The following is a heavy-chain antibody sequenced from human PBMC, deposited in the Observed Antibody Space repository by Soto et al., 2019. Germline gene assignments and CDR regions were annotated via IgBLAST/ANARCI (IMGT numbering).Heavy chain of an antibody. V-gene: IGHV3-21*01. CDR1: GFTFSSYS. J-gene: IGHJ4*02. CDR3: AREGSNYDSYSAPRGCDY. D-gene: IGHD3-9*01. CDR2: ISSSSSYI. Sequence: EVQLVESGGGLVKPGGSLRLSCAASGFTFSSYSMNWVRQAPGKGLEWVSSISSSSSYIYYADSVKGRFTISRDNAKNPLYLQMNSLRAEDTAVDYCAREGSNYDSYSAPRGCDYWGRGTLVTVSS.